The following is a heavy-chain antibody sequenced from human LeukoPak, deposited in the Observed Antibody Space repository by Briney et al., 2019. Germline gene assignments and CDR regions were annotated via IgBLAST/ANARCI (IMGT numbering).Heavy chain of an antibody. J-gene: IGHJ1*01. CDR2: INPNSGGT. CDR1: GYTFTGYY. V-gene: IGHV1-2*02. D-gene: IGHD4-17*01. CDR3: ARGTAYGDYSEYFQH. Sequence: GASVKVSRKASGYTFTGYYMHWGRQAPGQGLEWMGWINPNSGGTNYAQKFQGRVTMTRDTSISTAYMELSRLRSDDTAVYYCARGTAYGDYSEYFQHWGQGTLVTVSS.